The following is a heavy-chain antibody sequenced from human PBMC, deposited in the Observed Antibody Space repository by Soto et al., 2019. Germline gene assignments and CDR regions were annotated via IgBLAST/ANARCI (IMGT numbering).Heavy chain of an antibody. CDR1: GASINNYY. J-gene: IGHJ4*02. V-gene: IGHV4-59*01. Sequence: SETLSLTCTVSGASINNYYWSWIRQPPGKGLEWIGYIYYTGSTNYNPSLRTRVTISVDTSRNQFSLNLSSVTAADTAVYYCARGYCGSVSCPPDYWGQGTLVTVSS. CDR2: IYYTGST. CDR3: ARGYCGSVSCPPDY. D-gene: IGHD2-2*01.